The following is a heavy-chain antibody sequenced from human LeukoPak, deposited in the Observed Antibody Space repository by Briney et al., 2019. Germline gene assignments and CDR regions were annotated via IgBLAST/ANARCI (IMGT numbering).Heavy chain of an antibody. CDR1: GGSFSGYY. J-gene: IGHJ6*03. D-gene: IGHD5-18*01. Sequence: SETLSLTCAVYGGSFSGYYWSWIRQPPGKGLEWIGETNHSGSTNYNPSLKSRVTISVDTSKNQFSLKLSSVTAADTAVYYCARVLDTSYYYYMDVWGKGTTVTVSS. V-gene: IGHV4-34*01. CDR2: TNHSGST. CDR3: ARVLDTSYYYYMDV.